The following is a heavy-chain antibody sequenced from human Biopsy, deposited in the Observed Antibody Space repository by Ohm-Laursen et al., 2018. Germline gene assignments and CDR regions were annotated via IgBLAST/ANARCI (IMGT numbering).Heavy chain of an antibody. CDR2: IYYSWTT. CDR3: ARAYFYGVGTSNYFFDS. V-gene: IGHV4-30-4*01. Sequence: SQTLSLTCPVSGGSVRSPDHRWNWVRRAPGKGLEWIGNIYYSWTTFYSPSLRGRVTMDVDTSKNQFSLRLRSVTPADTAVYFCARAYFYGVGTSNYFFDSWGQGALVTVSS. D-gene: IGHD3-10*01. J-gene: IGHJ4*02. CDR1: GGSVRSPDHR.